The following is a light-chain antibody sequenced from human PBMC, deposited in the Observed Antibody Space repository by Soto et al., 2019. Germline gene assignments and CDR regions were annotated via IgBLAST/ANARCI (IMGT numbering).Light chain of an antibody. CDR3: QQFNTYPIT. J-gene: IGKJ5*01. CDR2: DVS. Sequence: AIQLTQSPSSLSASVGDRVTITCRASQDIRGALAWYQQKPGKPPKLLIFDVSSLQSGVPSRFSGSGSGTDFTLTISSLQPEDFATYYCQQFNTYPITFGQGTR. V-gene: IGKV1-13*02. CDR1: QDIRGA.